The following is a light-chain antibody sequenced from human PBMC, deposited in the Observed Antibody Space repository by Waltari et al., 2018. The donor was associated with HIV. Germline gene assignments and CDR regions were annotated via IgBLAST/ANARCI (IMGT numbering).Light chain of an antibody. V-gene: IGLV7-46*01. J-gene: IGLJ3*02. CDR2: ATE. Sequence: QAVVTQEPSLSVSPGGTVTATCASFTGSVSRKTYVHWIQLKPGQAPRTLIYATEKRHPWTPGRCSGSLVGGRAALTLSGALTDDEADYYCLLSYSGVRVFGGGTKLTV. CDR1: TGSVSRKTY. CDR3: LLSYSGVRV.